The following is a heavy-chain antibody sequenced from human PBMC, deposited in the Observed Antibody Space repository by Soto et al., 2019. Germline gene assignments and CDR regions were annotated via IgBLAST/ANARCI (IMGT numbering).Heavy chain of an antibody. CDR1: GFTFSSYA. J-gene: IGHJ5*02. CDR3: AKLWRVVVAANSWFDP. CDR2: ISGSGGST. D-gene: IGHD2-15*01. V-gene: IGHV3-23*01. Sequence: EVQLLESGGGLVQPGGSLRLSCAASGFTFSSYAMSWVRQAPGKGLEWVSAISGSGGSTYYADYVKGRFTISRDNSKNTLYLQMNSLRAEDTAVYYCAKLWRVVVAANSWFDPWGQGTLVTVSS.